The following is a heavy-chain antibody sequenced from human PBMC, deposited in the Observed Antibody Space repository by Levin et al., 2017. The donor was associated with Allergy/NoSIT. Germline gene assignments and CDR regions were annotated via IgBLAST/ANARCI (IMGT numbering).Heavy chain of an antibody. J-gene: IGHJ5*02. Sequence: GESLKISCKASGYTFTGYYMHWVRQAPGQGLEWMGWINPNSGGTNYAQKFQGRVTMTRDTSISTAYMELSRLRSDDTAVYYCARMSPAVYGDYILGWFDPWGQGTLVTVSS. CDR3: ARMSPAVYGDYILGWFDP. D-gene: IGHD4-17*01. CDR1: GYTFTGYY. CDR2: INPNSGGT. V-gene: IGHV1-2*02.